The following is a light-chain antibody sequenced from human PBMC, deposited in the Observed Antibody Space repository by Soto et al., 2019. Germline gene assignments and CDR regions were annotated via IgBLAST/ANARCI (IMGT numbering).Light chain of an antibody. Sequence: QSVLTQPASVSGSPGQSITISCTGTSSDVGGYNYVSWYQQHPGKAPKLMIYEVSNRPSGVSNRFSGSKYGNTASLTISWLQAEDEADYYCSSYTSSSTVVFGGGTKLTVL. V-gene: IGLV2-14*01. CDR2: EVS. CDR3: SSYTSSSTVV. J-gene: IGLJ2*01. CDR1: SSDVGGYNY.